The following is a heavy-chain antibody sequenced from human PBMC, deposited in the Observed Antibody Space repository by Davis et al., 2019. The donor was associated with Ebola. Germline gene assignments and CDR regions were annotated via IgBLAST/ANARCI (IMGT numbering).Heavy chain of an antibody. CDR3: AKGSAPGSFSELTN. D-gene: IGHD3-9*01. V-gene: IGHV3-23*01. J-gene: IGHJ4*02. CDR1: GFILSSHA. CDR2: IRGSGETKWGDWT. Sequence: GESLKISCAGSGFILSSHAISWVRQAPGKGLEWVSGIRGSGETKWGDWTYYGDSVKGRSTISRDNSKNTVYLQMNSLRAEDTAVYYCAKGSAPGSFSELTNWGQGTQATVSS.